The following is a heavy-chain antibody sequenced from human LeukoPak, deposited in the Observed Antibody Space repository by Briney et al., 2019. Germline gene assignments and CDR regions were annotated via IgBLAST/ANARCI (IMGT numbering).Heavy chain of an antibody. J-gene: IGHJ2*01. CDR2: IYNSGST. CDR3: ARVYYSSSYDYWYFDL. V-gene: IGHV4-59*01. Sequence: SETLSLTCTVSGGSIRSYYWSWIRQPPGKGLEWIGYIYNSGSTNYNPPLKSRVTISVDTSKNQFSLKLTSVTAADTAVYYCARVYYSSSYDYWYFDLWGRGTLVTVSS. D-gene: IGHD6-13*01. CDR1: GGSIRSYY.